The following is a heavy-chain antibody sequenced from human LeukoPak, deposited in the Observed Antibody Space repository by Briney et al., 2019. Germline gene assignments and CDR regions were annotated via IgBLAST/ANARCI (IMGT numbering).Heavy chain of an antibody. V-gene: IGHV3-7*04. Sequence: GGSLRLSCAASGFXFSSHWISWVRQAPGKGLQWVASINPDGSVKHYVDSVRGRFTISRDNADNSLYLQMNTLRAEDTAVYYCARLVGTVTTYDLWGHGTMVSVSS. J-gene: IGHJ3*01. CDR2: INPDGSVK. D-gene: IGHD1-26*01. CDR1: GFXFSSHW. CDR3: ARLVGTVTTYDL.